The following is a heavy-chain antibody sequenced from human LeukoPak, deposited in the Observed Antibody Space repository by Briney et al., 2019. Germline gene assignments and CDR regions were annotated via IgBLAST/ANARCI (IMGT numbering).Heavy chain of an antibody. Sequence: PGGSLRLSCAASGFTFSSYAMSWVRQAPGKGLEWVSAISGSGGSTYYADSVKGRFTISRDDSKSTLYLEMNSLKIEDTAMYYCTTDVYIWGQGTPVTVSS. D-gene: IGHD2/OR15-2a*01. V-gene: IGHV3-23*01. CDR1: GFTFSSYA. J-gene: IGHJ4*02. CDR3: TTDVYI. CDR2: ISGSGGST.